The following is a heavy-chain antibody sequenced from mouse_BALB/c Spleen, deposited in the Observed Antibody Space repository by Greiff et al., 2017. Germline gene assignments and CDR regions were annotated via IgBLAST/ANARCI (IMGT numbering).Heavy chain of an antibody. Sequence: QVQLKQSGPGLVAPSQSLSITCTVSGFSLTSYGVHWVRQPPGKGLEWLGVIWAGGSTNYNSALMSRLSISKDNSKSQVFLKMNRLQTDDTAMYYCARDGYYGYWYFDVWGAGTTVTVSS. CDR1: GFSLTSYG. V-gene: IGHV2-9*02. D-gene: IGHD1-1*01. J-gene: IGHJ1*01. CDR3: ARDGYYGYWYFDV. CDR2: IWAGGST.